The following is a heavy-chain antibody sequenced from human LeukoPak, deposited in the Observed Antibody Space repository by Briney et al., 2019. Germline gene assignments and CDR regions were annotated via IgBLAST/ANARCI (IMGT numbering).Heavy chain of an antibody. CDR3: ARAGGYCSSTSCPYYYYYMDV. J-gene: IGHJ6*03. CDR1: GYTFTSYG. CDR2: ISAYNGNT. D-gene: IGHD2-2*01. Sequence: ASVKVFCKASGYTFTSYGISWVRQAPGQGLVWMGWISAYNGNTNYAQKLQGRVTMTTDTSTSTAYMELRSLRSDDTAVYYCARAGGYCSSTSCPYYYYYMDVWGKGTTVTVSS. V-gene: IGHV1-18*01.